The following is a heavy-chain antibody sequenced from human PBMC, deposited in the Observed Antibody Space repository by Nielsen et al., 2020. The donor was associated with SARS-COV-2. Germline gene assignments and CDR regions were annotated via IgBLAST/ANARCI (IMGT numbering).Heavy chain of an antibody. CDR2: IYYSGST. J-gene: IGHJ6*02. Sequence: RQAPGKGLEWIGYIYYSGSTYYNPFLKSRVTISVDTSKNQFSLKLSSVTAADTAVYYCARLDPGGAGTLYYYYYYGMDVWGQGTTVTVSS. D-gene: IGHD6-19*01. CDR3: ARLDPGGAGTLYYYYYYGMDV. V-gene: IGHV4-39*01.